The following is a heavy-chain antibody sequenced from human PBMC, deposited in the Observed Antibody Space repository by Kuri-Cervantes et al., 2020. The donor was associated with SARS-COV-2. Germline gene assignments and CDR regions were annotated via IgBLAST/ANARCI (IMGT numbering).Heavy chain of an antibody. D-gene: IGHD1-26*01. CDR2: ISYDGSNK. J-gene: IGHJ4*02. CDR3: ARDRSGSYYGPFDY. Sequence: GGSLRLFCAASGTTFSSYAMHWVRQAPGKGLEWVAVISYDGSNKYYADSVKGRFTISRDNSKNTLYLQMNSLRAEDTAVYYCARDRSGSYYGPFDYWGQGTLVTVSS. V-gene: IGHV3-30-3*01. CDR1: GTTFSSYA.